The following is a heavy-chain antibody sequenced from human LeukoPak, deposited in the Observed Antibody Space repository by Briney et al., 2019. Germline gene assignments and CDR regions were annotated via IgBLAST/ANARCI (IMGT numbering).Heavy chain of an antibody. CDR1: GFAFSNSG. CDR2: IWYGGVNK. V-gene: IGHV3-33*08. Sequence: GGSLRLSCGASGFAFSNSGMHWVRQAPGRGPEWVAVIWYGGVNKYYGDAVKGRFTISRDNSKNTVYLQMNSLRAEDTAVYYCARDPLVYMWGQGSLVTVSS. J-gene: IGHJ4*02. CDR3: ARDPLVYM. D-gene: IGHD2-2*02.